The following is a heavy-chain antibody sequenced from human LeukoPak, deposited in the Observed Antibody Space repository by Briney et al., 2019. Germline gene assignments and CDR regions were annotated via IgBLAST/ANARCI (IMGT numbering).Heavy chain of an antibody. Sequence: ASVKVSCKASGGTFSSYAISWVRQAPGQGLEWMGRIIPILGIANYAQKFQGRVTITADKSTSTAYMELSSLRSEDTAVYYCAADRYSSSSGGYWGQGTLVTVSS. CDR3: AADRYSSSSGGY. D-gene: IGHD6-6*01. J-gene: IGHJ4*02. V-gene: IGHV1-69*04. CDR1: GGTFSSYA. CDR2: IIPILGIA.